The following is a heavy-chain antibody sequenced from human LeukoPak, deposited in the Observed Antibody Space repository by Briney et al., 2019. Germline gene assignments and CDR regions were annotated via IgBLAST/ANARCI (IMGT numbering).Heavy chain of an antibody. V-gene: IGHV3-23*01. CDR2: ISGSGGST. D-gene: IGHD2-15*01. Sequence: GGSLRLSCAASGFTFSSYAMSWVRQAPGKGLEWVSAISGSGGSTYYADSVKGRFTISRDDSKNTLYLQMNSLRAEDTAVYYCAKVSGVDLYVFDYWGQGTLVTVSS. CDR1: GFTFSSYA. J-gene: IGHJ4*02. CDR3: AKVSGVDLYVFDY.